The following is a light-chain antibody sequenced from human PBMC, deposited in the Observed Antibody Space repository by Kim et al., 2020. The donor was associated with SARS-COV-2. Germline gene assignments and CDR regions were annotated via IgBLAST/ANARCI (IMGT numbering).Light chain of an antibody. CDR2: EDN. V-gene: IGLV6-57*03. CDR3: QSYDSSNVV. CDR1: SCSIASNY. Sequence: GKTVTISCTRRSCSIASNYVQWYQQRPGSAPTTVIYEDNQRPSGVPDRFSGSIDSSSNSASLTISGLKTEDEADYYCQSYDSSNVVFGGGTQLTVL. J-gene: IGLJ2*01.